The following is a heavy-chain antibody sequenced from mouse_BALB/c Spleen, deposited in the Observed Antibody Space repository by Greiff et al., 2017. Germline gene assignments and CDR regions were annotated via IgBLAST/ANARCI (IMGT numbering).Heavy chain of an antibody. Sequence: VQLQQSGAELMKPGASVKISCKATGYTFSSYWIEWVKQRPGHGLEWIGEILPGSGSTNYNEKFKGKATFTADTSSNTAYMQLSSLTSEDSAVYYCAREVLRYEAWFAYWGQGTLVTVSA. J-gene: IGHJ3*01. CDR2: ILPGSGST. CDR1: GYTFSSYW. V-gene: IGHV1-9*01. D-gene: IGHD1-1*01. CDR3: AREVLRYEAWFAY.